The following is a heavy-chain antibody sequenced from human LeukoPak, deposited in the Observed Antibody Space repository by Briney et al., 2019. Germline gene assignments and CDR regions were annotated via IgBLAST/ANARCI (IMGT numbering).Heavy chain of an antibody. Sequence: SETLSLTCAVYGGSFSGYDWSWIRQPPGKGLEWIGEINHSGSTNYNPSLKSRVTISVDTSKNQFSLKLSSVTAADTAVYYCPTEAATRYCSGTSCYIVGAFDIWGQGTMVTVSS. J-gene: IGHJ3*02. V-gene: IGHV4-34*01. CDR1: GGSFSGYD. CDR3: PTEAATRYCSGTSCYIVGAFDI. D-gene: IGHD2-2*02. CDR2: INHSGST.